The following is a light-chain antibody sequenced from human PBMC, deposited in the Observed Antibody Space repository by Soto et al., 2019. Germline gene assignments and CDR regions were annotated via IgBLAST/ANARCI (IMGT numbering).Light chain of an antibody. CDR3: CSYAGYSSFV. J-gene: IGLJ1*01. CDR2: EGS. Sequence: QSVLTQPASVSGSPGQSITISCTGTSSDLGSYNLVSWYQQHPGKAPKLMISEGSQRPSGVSNLFSGSKSGNTASLTISGLQAEDEADYYCCSYAGYSSFVFGTGTKVTGL. V-gene: IGLV2-23*03. CDR1: SSDLGSYNL.